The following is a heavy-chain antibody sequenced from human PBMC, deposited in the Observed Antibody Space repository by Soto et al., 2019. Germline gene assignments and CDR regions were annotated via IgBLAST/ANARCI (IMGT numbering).Heavy chain of an antibody. CDR1: GGSFSGYY. V-gene: IGHV4-34*01. D-gene: IGHD3-10*01. J-gene: IGHJ4*02. CDR2: INHSGST. Sequence: SETLSLTCAVYGGSFSGYYWGWIRQPPGKGLEWIGEINHSGSTNYNPSLKSRVTISVDTSKNQFSLKLSSVTAADTAVYYCARGLAGRGDYWGQGTLVTVSS. CDR3: ARGLAGRGDY.